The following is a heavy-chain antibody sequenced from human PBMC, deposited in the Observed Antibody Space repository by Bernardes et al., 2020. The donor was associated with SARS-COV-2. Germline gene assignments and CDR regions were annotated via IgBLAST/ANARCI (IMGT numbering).Heavy chain of an antibody. CDR1: GISFSSLW. V-gene: IGHV3-74*03. Sequence: GGSLRLSCAASGISFSSLWMHWVRQVPGKGLEWVSRTAGDGSGTTYADSVKGRFTISRDDAKDSLYLQMNSLRAEDTAVYYCARGLHSIGWYSPYWGQGTLVTVAS. J-gene: IGHJ1*01. CDR3: ARGLHSIGWYSPY. CDR2: TAGDGSGT. D-gene: IGHD6-19*01.